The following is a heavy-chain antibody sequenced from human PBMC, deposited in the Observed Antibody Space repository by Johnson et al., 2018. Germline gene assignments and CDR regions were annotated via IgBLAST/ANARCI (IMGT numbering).Heavy chain of an antibody. CDR2: ISSSSSYI. Sequence: EVQLLETGGGLVKPGGSLRLSCAASGFTFSSYSMNWVRQAPGKGLEWVSSISSSSSYIYYADSVKGRFTISRDNAKNSLYLQMNSLRAEDTTVYYCARALDYGGNSPDAFDIWGQGTMVTVSS. V-gene: IGHV3-21*01. CDR1: GFTFSSYS. D-gene: IGHD4-23*01. CDR3: ARALDYGGNSPDAFDI. J-gene: IGHJ3*02.